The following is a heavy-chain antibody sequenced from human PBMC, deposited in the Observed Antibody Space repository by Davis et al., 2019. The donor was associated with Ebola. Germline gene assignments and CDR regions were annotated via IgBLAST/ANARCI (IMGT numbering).Heavy chain of an antibody. CDR1: GFTFSSYA. CDR3: AKDITYSSSMPLDI. Sequence: SLKISCAASGFTFSSYAMHWVRQAPGKGLEWVSGISWNSGSIGYADSVKGRFTISRDNAKNSLYLQMNSLRAEDTALYYCAKDITYSSSMPLDIWGQGTMVTVSS. D-gene: IGHD6-13*01. V-gene: IGHV3-9*01. J-gene: IGHJ3*02. CDR2: ISWNSGSI.